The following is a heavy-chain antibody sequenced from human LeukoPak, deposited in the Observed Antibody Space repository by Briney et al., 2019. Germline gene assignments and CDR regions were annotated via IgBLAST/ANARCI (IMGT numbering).Heavy chain of an antibody. Sequence: SETLSLTCTVSGGSITGYYWSWIRQPPGKGLEWIGYIFHSGTTSYNPSLKSRVTISVDTSKNQFSLKLTSATAADTAIYYCARHYTSGWDLDYWGQGTLVTVSS. CDR1: GGSITGYY. CDR3: ARHYTSGWDLDY. V-gene: IGHV4-59*08. CDR2: IFHSGTT. J-gene: IGHJ4*02. D-gene: IGHD6-19*01.